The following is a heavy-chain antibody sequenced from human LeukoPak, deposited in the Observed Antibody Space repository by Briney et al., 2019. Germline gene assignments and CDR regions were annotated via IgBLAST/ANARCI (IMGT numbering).Heavy chain of an antibody. CDR1: GFPLSASA. D-gene: IGHD4-17*01. CDR2: ILSTGTT. CDR3: ATVKYDYGDPVGWFDP. Sequence: GGSLRLSCAASGFPLSASAMIWVRQAPGKGLEWVSHILSTGTTYYADSMRGRFTISRDNSKNTLYLLMPSLRADDTAVYYCATVKYDYGDPVGWFDPWGQGTLVTVSS. V-gene: IGHV3-23*01. J-gene: IGHJ5*02.